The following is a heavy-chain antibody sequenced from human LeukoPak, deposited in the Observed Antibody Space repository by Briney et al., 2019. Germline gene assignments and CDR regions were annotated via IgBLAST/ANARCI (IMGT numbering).Heavy chain of an antibody. D-gene: IGHD3-22*01. V-gene: IGHV3-7*01. CDR2: IKQDGSEK. CDR1: GFTFSNYR. CDR3: ARSARGDESAYYYMDH. Sequence: PGGSLRLSCAGTGFTFSNYRMSWVRQAPGKGLEWVANIKQDGSEKSYVDSVKGRFAVSRDNAINSLFLQVNSLRVEDTAVYYCARSARGDESAYYYMDHWGQGTLVTVSS. J-gene: IGHJ4*02.